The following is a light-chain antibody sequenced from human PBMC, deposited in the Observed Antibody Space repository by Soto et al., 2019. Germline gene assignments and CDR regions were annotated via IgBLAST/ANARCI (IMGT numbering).Light chain of an antibody. CDR3: QQFSSYPLT. CDR2: GAS. J-gene: IGKJ4*01. V-gene: IGKV3-15*01. Sequence: EIVMTQSPATLSVSPGERATLSCRASQSVSTNLAWYQQKPGQGPRLLIFGASTRAIGIPARFSGSGSGTDFTLTISSLQSEDFAVYYCQQFSSYPLTFGGGTKVDIK. CDR1: QSVSTN.